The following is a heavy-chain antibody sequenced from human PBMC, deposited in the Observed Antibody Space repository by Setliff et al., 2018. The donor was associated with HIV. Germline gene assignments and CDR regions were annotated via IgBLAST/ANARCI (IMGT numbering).Heavy chain of an antibody. V-gene: IGHV3-21*01. CDR2: ISSSSSYI. D-gene: IGHD4-17*01. Sequence: PSETLSLTCAVSGSSISSTYYWGWIRQPPGKGLEWVSSISSSSSYISYADSVKGRFTISRDNAKNSLYLQMNSLRAEDTAVYYCARVGYSDYVLNIWGQGTLVTVSS. J-gene: IGHJ4*02. CDR1: GSSISSTYY. CDR3: ARVGYSDYVLNI.